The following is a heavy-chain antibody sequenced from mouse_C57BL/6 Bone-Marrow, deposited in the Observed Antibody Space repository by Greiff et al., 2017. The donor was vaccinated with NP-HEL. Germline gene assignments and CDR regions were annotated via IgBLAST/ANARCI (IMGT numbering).Heavy chain of an antibody. CDR2: FYPGSGSI. V-gene: IGHV1-62-2*01. D-gene: IGHD2-13*01. CDR3: ARQEEGPDGDYYFDY. Sequence: QVQLKESGAELVKPGASVKLSCKASGYTFTEYTIHWVKQRSGQGLEWIGWFYPGSGSIKYNEKFKDTATLTADKSSSPVYMGLSRLTSEDSAVYVCARQEEGPDGDYYFDYWGQGTTLTVSS. J-gene: IGHJ2*01. CDR1: GYTFTEYT.